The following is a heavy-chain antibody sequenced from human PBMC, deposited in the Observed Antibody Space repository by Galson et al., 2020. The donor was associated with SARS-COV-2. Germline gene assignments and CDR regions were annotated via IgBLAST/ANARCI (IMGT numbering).Heavy chain of an antibody. CDR2: IYPGDSDT. J-gene: IGHJ3*02. V-gene: IGHV5-51*01. Sequence: GESLKISCKGSGYSFTSYWIGWVRQMPGKGLEWMGIIYPGDSDTRYSPSFQGQVTTSADKSISTAYLQWSSLKASDTAMYYCARRRGSGTPEGAFDIWGQGTMVTVSS. D-gene: IGHD3-10*01. CDR3: ARRRGSGTPEGAFDI. CDR1: GYSFTSYW.